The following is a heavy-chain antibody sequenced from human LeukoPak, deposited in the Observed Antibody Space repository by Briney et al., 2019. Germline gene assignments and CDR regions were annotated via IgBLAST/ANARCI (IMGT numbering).Heavy chain of an antibody. CDR2: IYYTGAT. CDR1: GGSITSDSYY. CDR3: SRDATYFYDRSGYYYPYDAFDI. D-gene: IGHD3-22*01. J-gene: IGHJ3*02. V-gene: IGHV4-31*03. Sequence: PSETLSLTCTVSGGSITSDSYYWSWIRQHPGKGLEWIGNIYYTGATDYSPSLKCRVIISLDTSKNQCSLNLSSVTAADTAVYYCSRDATYFYDRSGYYYPYDAFDIWGQGTMVTVSS.